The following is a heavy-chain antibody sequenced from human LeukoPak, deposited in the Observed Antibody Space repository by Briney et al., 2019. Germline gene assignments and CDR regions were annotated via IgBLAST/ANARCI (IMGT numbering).Heavy chain of an antibody. CDR3: ARATIFGVVIDY. Sequence: ASVKVSCKASGYTFTSYAMHWVRQAPGQRLEWMGWINAGNGNTKYSQEFQGRVTITRDTSASTAYMELSSLRSEGMAVYYCARATIFGVVIDYWGQGTLVTVSS. CDR1: GYTFTSYA. CDR2: INAGNGNT. V-gene: IGHV1-3*03. J-gene: IGHJ4*02. D-gene: IGHD3-3*01.